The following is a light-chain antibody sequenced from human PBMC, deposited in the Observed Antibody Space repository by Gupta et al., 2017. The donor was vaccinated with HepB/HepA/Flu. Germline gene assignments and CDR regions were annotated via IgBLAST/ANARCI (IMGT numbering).Light chain of an antibody. CDR3: MIWHSIAHVV. V-gene: IGLV5-45*02. CDR1: SGINVGTYR. CDR2: YKSDSDK. J-gene: IGLJ2*01. Sequence: QAVLPQPSSLSASPGASASLTCTLRSGINVGTYRIYWYQQKPGSPPQYLLRYKSDSDKQQGSGVPSRFSGSKDASANAGILLISGLQSEEEADYYCMIWHSIAHVVFGGGTKLTVL.